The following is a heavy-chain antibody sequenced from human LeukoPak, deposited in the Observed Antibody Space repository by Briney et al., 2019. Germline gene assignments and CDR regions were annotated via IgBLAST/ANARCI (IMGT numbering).Heavy chain of an antibody. CDR3: ARDQNDILTGYFSYYYYGMDV. J-gene: IGHJ6*02. CDR2: INPNSGGT. CDR1: GYTFTGYY. V-gene: IGHV1-2*02. Sequence: ASVKVSCKASGYTFTGYYMHWVRQAPGQGLEWVGWINPNSGGTNYAQKFQGRVTMTRDTSISTAYMELSRLRFDDTAVYYCARDQNDILTGYFSYYYYGMDVWGQGTTVTVSS. D-gene: IGHD3-9*01.